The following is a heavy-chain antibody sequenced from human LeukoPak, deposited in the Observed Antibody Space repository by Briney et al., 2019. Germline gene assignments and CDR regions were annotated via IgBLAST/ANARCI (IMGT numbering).Heavy chain of an antibody. D-gene: IGHD3-10*01. J-gene: IGHJ4*02. CDR2: IRYDGSNK. CDR3: AKDTAGFGELLLDY. Sequence: GGSLRLSCAASGFTFSSYGMQWVRQAPGKGLEWVAFIRYDGSNKYYADSVKGRFNISRDNSKNTLYLQMNSLRAEDTAVYYCAKDTAGFGELLLDYWGQGTLVTVSS. CDR1: GFTFSSYG. V-gene: IGHV3-30*02.